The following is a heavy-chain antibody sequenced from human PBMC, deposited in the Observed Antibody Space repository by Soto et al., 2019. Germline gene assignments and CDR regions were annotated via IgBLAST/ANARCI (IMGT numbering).Heavy chain of an antibody. Sequence: SETLSLTCAVSGYSISCGYYWGWIRQPPGKGLEWIGSIFHSGSAYYNPSLKSRVTISVDTSKNQFSLKLSSVTAADTAVYYCSRDTGSGLDYFDYWGQGTLVTVSS. CDR1: GYSISCGYY. CDR3: SRDTGSGLDYFDY. D-gene: IGHD6-19*01. J-gene: IGHJ4*02. CDR2: IFHSGSA. V-gene: IGHV4-38-2*02.